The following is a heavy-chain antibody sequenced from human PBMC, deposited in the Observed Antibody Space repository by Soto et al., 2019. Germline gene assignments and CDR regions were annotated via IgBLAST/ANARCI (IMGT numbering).Heavy chain of an antibody. V-gene: IGHV3-21*01. J-gene: IGHJ1*01. CDR1: GFTFSSYS. CDR3: ARDRNIAAAGPAEYFQH. CDR2: ISSSSSYI. D-gene: IGHD6-13*01. Sequence: PGGSLRLSCAASGFTFSSYSMNWVRQAPGKGLEWVSSISSSSSYIYYADSVKGRFTISRDNAKNSLYLQMNSLRAEDTAVYYCARDRNIAAAGPAEYFQHWGQGTLVTVSS.